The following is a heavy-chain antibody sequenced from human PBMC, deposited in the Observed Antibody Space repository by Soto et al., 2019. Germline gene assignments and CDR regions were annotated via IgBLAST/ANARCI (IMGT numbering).Heavy chain of an antibody. Sequence: EVQLVESGGGQVKPEESLRLSCVGSGFNFRGAWMRWVRQAPGKGLEWAGRIKSKVDGETTEYPASVKGRFSISRDDSKNTVYLQVNSLKFEDTGVYYCTSDVPEYGSGESDFWGQGTLVTVSS. V-gene: IGHV3-15*01. CDR2: IKSKVDGETT. J-gene: IGHJ4*02. D-gene: IGHD3-16*01. CDR1: GFNFRGAW. CDR3: TSDVPEYGSGESDF.